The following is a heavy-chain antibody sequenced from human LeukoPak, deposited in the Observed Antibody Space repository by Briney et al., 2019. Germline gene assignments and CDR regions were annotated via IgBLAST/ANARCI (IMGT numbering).Heavy chain of an antibody. D-gene: IGHD4-4*01. V-gene: IGHV3-30-3*01. CDR1: GFTFSSYA. Sequence: GGSLRLSCAASGFTFSSYAMHWVRQAPGKGLEWVAVISYDGSNKYYADSVKGRFTISRDNSKNTLYLQMNSLRAEDTAVYYCARATPYSTVTTYFDYWGQGTLVTVSS. CDR3: ARATPYSTVTTYFDY. J-gene: IGHJ4*02. CDR2: ISYDGSNK.